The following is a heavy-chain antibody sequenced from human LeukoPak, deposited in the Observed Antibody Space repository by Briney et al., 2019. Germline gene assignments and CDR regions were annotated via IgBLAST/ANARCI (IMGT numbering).Heavy chain of an antibody. CDR3: ARDNDSSGYFDC. CDR1: GYSINSGYY. D-gene: IGHD3-22*01. CDR2: IYHSGST. Sequence: SETLSLTCTVSGYSINSGYYWGWIRQPPGKGLEWIGSIYHSGSTYYNPSLKSRVTISVDTSKNQFSLKLNSVTAADTAVYYCARDNDSSGYFDCWGQGTLVTVSS. V-gene: IGHV4-38-2*02. J-gene: IGHJ4*02.